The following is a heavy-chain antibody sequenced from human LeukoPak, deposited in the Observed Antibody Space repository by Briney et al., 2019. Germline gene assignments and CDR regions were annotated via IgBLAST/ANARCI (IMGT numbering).Heavy chain of an antibody. Sequence: ASVKVSCKASGYTFTSYGIRWVRQAPGQGLEWMGWISAYNGNTNYAQKLQGRVTMTTDTSTSTAYMELRSLRSDDTAVYYCATSQGIAVAGRGLDYWGQGTLVTVSS. CDR2: ISAYNGNT. CDR1: GYTFTSYG. CDR3: ATSQGIAVAGRGLDY. D-gene: IGHD6-19*01. J-gene: IGHJ4*02. V-gene: IGHV1-18*01.